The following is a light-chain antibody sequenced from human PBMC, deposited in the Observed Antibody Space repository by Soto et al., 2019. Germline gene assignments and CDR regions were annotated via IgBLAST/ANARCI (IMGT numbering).Light chain of an antibody. CDR2: SVS. Sequence: MVLTQSPGTLSLSPGDRATLSCRASQSVSNDYVAWVQQKPGQTPRLLIYSVSSRATGVPARFSGSGSGIEFTLTISSLQSEDFAVYYCQQYDTWPPWTFGQGTKVDI. V-gene: IGKV3-15*01. CDR3: QQYDTWPPWT. CDR1: QSVSND. J-gene: IGKJ1*01.